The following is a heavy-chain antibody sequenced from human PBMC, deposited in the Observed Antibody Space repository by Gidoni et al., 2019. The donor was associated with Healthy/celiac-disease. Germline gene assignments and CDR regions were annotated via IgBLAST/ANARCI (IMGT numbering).Heavy chain of an antibody. CDR1: GYTFTDYY. Sequence: EVQLVQSGAEVKKPGATVKISCKVSGYTFTDYYMNWVQQAPGKGLEWMGLVDPEDGETIYAEKFQGRVTITADTSTDTAYMELSSLRSEDTAVYYCATDLDFWSGELPPVVTPVSSRGWGQGTLVTVSS. CDR2: VDPEDGET. CDR3: ATDLDFWSGELPPVVTPVSSRG. J-gene: IGHJ4*02. D-gene: IGHD3-3*01. V-gene: IGHV1-69-2*01.